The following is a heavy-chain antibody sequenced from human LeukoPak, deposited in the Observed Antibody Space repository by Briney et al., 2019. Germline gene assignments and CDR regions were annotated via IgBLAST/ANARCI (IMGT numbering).Heavy chain of an antibody. Sequence: GGSLRLSCEGSGFTFSNYWINWVRQAPGKGLEWVANIKQDGSDKYYVDSVKGRFTISRDNVKKTPYLQLNSLRAEDTAVYCCVRGVNGAFDIWGQGTMVTVSS. CDR3: VRGVNGAFDI. CDR1: GFTFSNYW. V-gene: IGHV3-7*04. J-gene: IGHJ3*02. CDR2: IKQDGSDK.